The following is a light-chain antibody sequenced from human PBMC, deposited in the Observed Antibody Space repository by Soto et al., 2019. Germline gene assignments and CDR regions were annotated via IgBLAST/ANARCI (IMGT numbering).Light chain of an antibody. CDR3: SSDAGSNNLV. CDR2: EVN. V-gene: IGLV2-8*01. Sequence: QSALTQPPSASGSPGQSVTISCTRTSSDAGGYNYVSWYQHHPGKAPKPVIYEVNKRPSGVPDRFSGSKSGNTASLTVSGLQAEDEADYYCSSDAGSNNLVFGGGTKLTVL. J-gene: IGLJ2*01. CDR1: SSDAGGYNY.